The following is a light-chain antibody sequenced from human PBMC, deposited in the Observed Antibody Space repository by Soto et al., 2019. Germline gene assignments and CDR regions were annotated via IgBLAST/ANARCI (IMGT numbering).Light chain of an antibody. Sequence: EIVMTQSPATLSVSPGERVTLSCRASESVSSNLAWYQQKPGQAPRLLIYDASNRATGIPARFSGSGSGTDFTLTISSLEPEDFAVYYCQQRSNLLTFGGGTKVDIK. CDR3: QQRSNLLT. CDR2: DAS. V-gene: IGKV3-11*01. CDR1: ESVSSN. J-gene: IGKJ4*01.